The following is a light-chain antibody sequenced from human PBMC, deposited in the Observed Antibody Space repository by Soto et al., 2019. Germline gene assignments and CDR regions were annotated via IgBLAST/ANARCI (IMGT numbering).Light chain of an antibody. CDR3: AAWDDSLSGHVV. J-gene: IGLJ2*01. V-gene: IGLV1-47*02. CDR1: RSNIGAGFD. CDR2: SNN. Sequence: QSVLTQPPSVSGAPGQRVTISCTGTRSNIGAGFDVHWYQQLPGTAPKLLIFSNNQRPSGVPDRFSGSKSGTSASLAISGLRSEDEADYYCAAWDDSLSGHVVFGGGTKLTVL.